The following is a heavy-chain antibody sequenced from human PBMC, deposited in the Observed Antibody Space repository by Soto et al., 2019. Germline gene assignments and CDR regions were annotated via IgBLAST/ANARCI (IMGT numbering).Heavy chain of an antibody. CDR2: MNPNSGNT. CDR3: ASSPYDILTGYSPLYDY. CDR1: GYTFTSYD. J-gene: IGHJ4*02. Sequence: ASVKVSCKASGYTFTSYDINWVRQATGQGLEWMGWMNPNSGNTGYAQKFQGRVTMTRNTSLSTAYMELSSLRSEDTAVYYCASSPYDILTGYSPLYDYWGQGTLVTVSS. D-gene: IGHD3-9*01. V-gene: IGHV1-8*01.